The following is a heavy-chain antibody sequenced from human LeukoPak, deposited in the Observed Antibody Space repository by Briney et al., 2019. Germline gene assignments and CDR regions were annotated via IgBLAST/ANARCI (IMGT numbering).Heavy chain of an antibody. CDR2: IYYSGST. D-gene: IGHD6-6*01. CDR1: GGSISSYY. V-gene: IGHV4-59*12. CDR3: ASGGREQLSDY. Sequence: SETLSLTCTVSGGSISSYYWSWIRQPPGKGLEWIGYIYYSGSTNYNPSLKSRVTISVDTSKSQFSLKLSSVTAADTAVYYCASGGREQLSDYWGQGTLVTVSS. J-gene: IGHJ4*02.